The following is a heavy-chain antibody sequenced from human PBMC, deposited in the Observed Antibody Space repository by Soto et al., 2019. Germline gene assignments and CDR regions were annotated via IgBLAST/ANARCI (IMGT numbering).Heavy chain of an antibody. V-gene: IGHV4-59*01. D-gene: IGHD6-19*01. CDR1: GGSISSYY. CDR3: ARGDIIAVAGTYY. J-gene: IGHJ4*02. CDR2: IYYSGST. Sequence: SETLSLTCTVSGGSISSYYWSWIRQPPGKGLEWIGYIYYSGSTNYNPSLKSRVTISVDNSKNTLYLQMNSLRAEDTAVYYCARGDIIAVAGTYYWGQGTLVTVSS.